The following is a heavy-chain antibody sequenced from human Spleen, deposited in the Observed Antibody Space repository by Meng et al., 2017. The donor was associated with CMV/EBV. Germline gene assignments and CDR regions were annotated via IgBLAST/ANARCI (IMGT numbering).Heavy chain of an antibody. CDR2: ISWNSGDL. D-gene: IGHD2-2*01. CDR1: GFTFDDYA. J-gene: IGHJ6*02. Sequence: GGSLRLSCAASGFTFDDYAMHWVRQAPGKGLEWVSGISWNSGDLGYADSVKGRFTISRDNAKNSLYLQMNSPRTEDTALYYCVKDFYCSSTSCFFGYYYGLDVWGQGTTVTVSS. V-gene: IGHV3-9*01. CDR3: VKDFYCSSTSCFFGYYYGLDV.